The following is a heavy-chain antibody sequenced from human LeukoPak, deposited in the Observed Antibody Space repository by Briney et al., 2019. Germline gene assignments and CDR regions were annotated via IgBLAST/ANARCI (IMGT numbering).Heavy chain of an antibody. Sequence: GESLKISCKGSGYIFSDFWIVWVRQMPGKGLEWMGIIYPGDSDTRYSPSFQGQVTISADNSISTAYLHWSSLKSSDTAMYFCAGQGIRDGNKNFDYWGQGTLVTVSS. CDR1: GYIFSDFW. CDR2: IYPGDSDT. J-gene: IGHJ4*02. D-gene: IGHD5-24*01. CDR3: AGQGIRDGNKNFDY. V-gene: IGHV5-51*01.